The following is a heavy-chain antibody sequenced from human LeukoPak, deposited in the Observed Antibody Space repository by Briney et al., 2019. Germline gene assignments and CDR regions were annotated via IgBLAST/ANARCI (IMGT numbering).Heavy chain of an antibody. CDR2: MNPNSGNT. J-gene: IGHJ6*03. D-gene: IGHD3-10*01. Sequence: ASVEASCKASGYTFTSYDINWVRQATGQGLEWMGWMNPNSGNTGYAQKFQGRVTITRNTSISTAYMELSSLRSEDTAVYYCARVYGSGSYYIYYYMDVWGKGTTVTVSS. CDR3: ARVYGSGSYYIYYYMDV. CDR1: GYTFTSYD. V-gene: IGHV1-8*03.